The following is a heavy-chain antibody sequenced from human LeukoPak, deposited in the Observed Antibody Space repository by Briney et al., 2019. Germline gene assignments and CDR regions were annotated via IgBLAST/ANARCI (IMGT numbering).Heavy chain of an antibody. J-gene: IGHJ5*02. V-gene: IGHV5-51*01. CDR3: ARQPGAGWFDP. CDR2: INPGDSDT. Sequence: KDGESLKISCQASGYSFTSSWIGWARQMPGKGLEWMAIINPGDSDTRYSPSFQGQVTISADKSISTVNLQWGSLKASDTAMYYCARQPGAGWFDPWGQGTLVTVSS. CDR1: GYSFTSSW. D-gene: IGHD3-10*01.